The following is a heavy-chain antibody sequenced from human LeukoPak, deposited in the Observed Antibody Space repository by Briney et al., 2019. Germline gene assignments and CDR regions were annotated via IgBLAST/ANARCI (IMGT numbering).Heavy chain of an antibody. V-gene: IGHV3-23*01. J-gene: IGHJ4*02. CDR1: GFTFSSYG. CDR3: ASGYSYGYYYLDF. D-gene: IGHD5-18*01. CDR2: ISGSGGET. Sequence: GGSLRLSCAASGFTFSSYGMSWVRQAPGEGLEWVAAISGSGGETFYTDSVKGRFTISRDNAKNTLYLHMNSLRGEDTAVYYCASGYSYGYYYLDFWGQGTLVTVSS.